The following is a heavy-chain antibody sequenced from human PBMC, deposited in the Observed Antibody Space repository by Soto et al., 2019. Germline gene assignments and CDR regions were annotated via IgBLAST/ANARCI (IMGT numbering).Heavy chain of an antibody. CDR2: VSTTGTYT. J-gene: IGHJ5*02. CDR3: AKDRGLCSSTRCFEFRGWFDP. D-gene: IGHD2-2*01. CDR1: GFSFSSYA. Sequence: EVQLLESGGGLVQPGESLRLSCAATGFSFSSYAMSWVRQAPGKGLEWVLSVSTTGTYTYYADSVRGRFTISRDNSKNTLYLQMNSLRAEDTAVYYCAKDRGLCSSTRCFEFRGWFDPWGQGTLVTVSS. V-gene: IGHV3-23*01.